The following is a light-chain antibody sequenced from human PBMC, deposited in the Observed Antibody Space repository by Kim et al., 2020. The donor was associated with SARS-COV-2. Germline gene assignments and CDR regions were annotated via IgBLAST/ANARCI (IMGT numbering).Light chain of an antibody. J-gene: IGLJ1*01. CDR3: QVWDLSSGV. CDR2: YDS. Sequence: SYELTQPPSVSVAPGKTARITCGGNNIGIKSVHWYQQKPGQAPVLVIYYDSDRPSGIPERFSGSNSGNTATLTISRVEAGDEADYYCQVWDLSSGVFGTGTKVTVL. CDR1: NIGIKS. V-gene: IGLV3-21*01.